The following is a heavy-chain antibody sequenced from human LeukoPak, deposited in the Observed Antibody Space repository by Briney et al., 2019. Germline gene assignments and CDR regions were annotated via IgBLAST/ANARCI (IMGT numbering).Heavy chain of an antibody. D-gene: IGHD3-10*01. CDR1: GFTFSSYS. J-gene: IGHJ3*02. CDR2: ISSSSSYI. CDR3: ARTMVRGVDDAFDI. V-gene: IGHV3-21*01. Sequence: GGSLRLSCAASGFTFSSYSMNWVRQAPGKGLEWVSSISSSSSYIYYADSVKGRFTISRDNAKNSLYLQMNSLRAEDTAVYYCARTMVRGVDDAFDIWGQGTMVTVSS.